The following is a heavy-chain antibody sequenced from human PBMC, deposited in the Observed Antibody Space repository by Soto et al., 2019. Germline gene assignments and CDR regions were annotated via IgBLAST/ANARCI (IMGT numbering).Heavy chain of an antibody. Sequence: LSLTCTVSGGSISSYYWSWIRQPAGKGLEWIGRIYTSGSTNYNPSLKSRVTMSVDTSKNQFSLKLSSVTAADTAVYYCARGLEGQWLAGSNNWFDPWGQGTLVTVSS. V-gene: IGHV4-4*07. J-gene: IGHJ5*02. CDR2: IYTSGST. D-gene: IGHD6-19*01. CDR1: GGSISSYY. CDR3: ARGLEGQWLAGSNNWFDP.